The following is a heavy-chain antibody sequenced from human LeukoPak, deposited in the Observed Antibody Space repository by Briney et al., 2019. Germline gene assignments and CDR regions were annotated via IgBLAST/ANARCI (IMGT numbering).Heavy chain of an antibody. CDR1: GGSFSGYY. Sequence: SETLSLTCAVYGGSFSGYYWSWIRQPPGKGLEWIGEINHSGSTNYNPSLKSRVTISVDTSKNQFSLKLSSVTAADTAVYYCARLGDYYGSGSYPAEGYYFDYWGQGTLVTVSS. CDR2: INHSGST. J-gene: IGHJ4*02. V-gene: IGHV4-34*01. CDR3: ARLGDYYGSGSYPAEGYYFDY. D-gene: IGHD3-10*01.